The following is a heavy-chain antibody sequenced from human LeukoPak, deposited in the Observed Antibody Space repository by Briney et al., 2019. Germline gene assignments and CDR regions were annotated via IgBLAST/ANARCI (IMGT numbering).Heavy chain of an antibody. J-gene: IGHJ4*02. CDR2: INHSGST. D-gene: IGHD5-18*01. V-gene: IGHV4-34*01. CDR1: GGSFSGYY. CDR3: ARRVDTAMDFDY. Sequence: SETLSLTCAVYGGSFSGYYWSWIRQPPGKGLEWIGEINHSGSTNYNPSLKSRVTILVDTSKNQFSLKLSSVTAADTAVYYCARRVDTAMDFDYWGQGTLVTVSS.